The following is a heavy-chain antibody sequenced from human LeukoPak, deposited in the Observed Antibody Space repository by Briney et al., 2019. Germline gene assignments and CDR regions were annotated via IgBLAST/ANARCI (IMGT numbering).Heavy chain of an antibody. V-gene: IGHV3-30*04. CDR3: ARGLLTSSGDY. CDR1: GFTFSSYA. CDR2: ISYDGSNK. D-gene: IGHD3-10*01. Sequence: GGSLRLSCAASGFTFSSYAMHWVRQAPGKGLEWVAIISYDGSNKYYADSVKGRFTISRDNSKNTLYLQMNSLGTDDTAVYYCARGLLTSSGDYWGQGTLVTVSS. J-gene: IGHJ4*02.